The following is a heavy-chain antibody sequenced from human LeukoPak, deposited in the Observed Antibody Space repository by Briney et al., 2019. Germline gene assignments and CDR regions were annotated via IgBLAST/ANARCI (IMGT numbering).Heavy chain of an antibody. CDR2: ISAYNGNT. Sequence: ASVKVSCKASGYTFTSYGISWVRQAPGQGLEWMGWISAYNGNTNYAQKLQGRVTMTTDTSTSTAYMELRSLRSDDTAVYYCARDTSHYGGKPGHDWFDPWGQGTLVTVSS. D-gene: IGHD4-23*01. CDR3: ARDTSHYGGKPGHDWFDP. V-gene: IGHV1-18*01. J-gene: IGHJ5*02. CDR1: GYTFTSYG.